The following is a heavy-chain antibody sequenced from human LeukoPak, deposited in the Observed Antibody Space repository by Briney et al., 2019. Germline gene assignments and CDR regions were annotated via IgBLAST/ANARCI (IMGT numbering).Heavy chain of an antibody. Sequence: SETLSLTCTVSGDSINTNNHWAWIRQPAGKGLEWIGRLHNSGSTNYNPSLQSRVTISVDTSKNQFSLKMTSAIAADTAVYFCARDPLRSSFDPWGQGILVTVSS. D-gene: IGHD6-13*01. V-gene: IGHV4-4*07. CDR3: ARDPLRSSFDP. CDR1: GDSINTNN. CDR2: LHNSGST. J-gene: IGHJ5*02.